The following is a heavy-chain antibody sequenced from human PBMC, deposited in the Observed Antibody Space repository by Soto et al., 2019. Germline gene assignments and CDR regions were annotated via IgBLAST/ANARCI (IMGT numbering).Heavy chain of an antibody. CDR2: IWYDGSNK. J-gene: IGHJ4*02. V-gene: IGHV3-30*02. CDR3: AKIGIPDYYDRSGYAY. D-gene: IGHD3-22*01. Sequence: GGSLRLSCAASGFTFSTFGMHWVRQAPGKGLEWVAVIWYDGSNKYYADSVKGRLTISRDNSKNTLYLQMNSVRAEDTAVYYCAKIGIPDYYDRSGYAYWGQGSLVTAPQ. CDR1: GFTFSTFG.